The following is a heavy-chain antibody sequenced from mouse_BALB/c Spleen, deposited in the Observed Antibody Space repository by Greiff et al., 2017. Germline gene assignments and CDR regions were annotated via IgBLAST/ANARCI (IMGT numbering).Heavy chain of an antibody. CDR3: ARRYGSSGYAMDY. D-gene: IGHD1-1*01. CDR2: IDPSDSET. CDR1: GYTFTSYW. V-gene: IGHV1-69*02. J-gene: IGHJ4*01. Sequence: QVQLQQPGAELVKPGAPVKLSCKASGYTFTSYWMNWVKQRPGRGLEWIGRIDPSDSETHYNQKFKDKATLTVDKSSSTAYIQLSSLTSEDSAVYYCARRYGSSGYAMDYWGQGTSVTVSS.